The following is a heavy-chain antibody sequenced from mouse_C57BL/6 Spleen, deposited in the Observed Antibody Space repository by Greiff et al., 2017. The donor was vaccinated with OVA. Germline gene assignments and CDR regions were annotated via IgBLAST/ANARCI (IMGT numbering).Heavy chain of an antibody. CDR1: GYTFTSYW. CDR2: IYPSDSET. D-gene: IGHD2-1*01. J-gene: IGHJ2*01. Sequence: VQLQQPGAELVRPGSSVKLSCKASGYTFTSYWMDWVKQRPGQGLEWIGNIYPSDSETHYNQKFKDKATLTVDKSSSTAYMQLSSLTSEDSAVYYCAREDLYYGNYYFDYWGQGTTLTVSS. CDR3: AREDLYYGNYYFDY. V-gene: IGHV1-61*01.